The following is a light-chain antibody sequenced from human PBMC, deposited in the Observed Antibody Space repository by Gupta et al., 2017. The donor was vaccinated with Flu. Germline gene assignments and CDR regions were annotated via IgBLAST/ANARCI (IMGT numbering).Light chain of an antibody. CDR1: QDIRNS. V-gene: IGKV1-27*01. CDR3: QEYNSPPQT. J-gene: IGKJ1*01. Sequence: PSSLSASVGDRVTITCRASQDIRNSLVWYQQKPGKVPKVLISAASTLQSGVPSRFSGSGFGTDFTLIITSLQPEDVATYYCQEYNSPPQTFGQGTRVEIK. CDR2: AAS.